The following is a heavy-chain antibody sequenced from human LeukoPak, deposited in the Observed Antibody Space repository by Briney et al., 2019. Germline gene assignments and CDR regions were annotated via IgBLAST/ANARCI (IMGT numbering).Heavy chain of an antibody. V-gene: IGHV5-51*01. Sequence: GESLKISCKGSGYSFTSYWIGWVRQMPGKGLEWMGIIYPGDSDTRYSPSFQGQVTISADKSISTAYLQWSSLKASDTAMYYCARPPYSNRVVGEELDYWGQGTLVTVSS. D-gene: IGHD4-11*01. CDR3: ARPPYSNRVVGEELDY. J-gene: IGHJ4*02. CDR1: GYSFTSYW. CDR2: IYPGDSDT.